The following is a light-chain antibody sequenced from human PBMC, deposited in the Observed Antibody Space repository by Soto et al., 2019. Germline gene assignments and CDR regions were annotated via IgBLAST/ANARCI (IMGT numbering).Light chain of an antibody. CDR1: QSISNN. CDR2: GAS. CDR3: HQYNNWPRTT. V-gene: IGKV3-15*01. J-gene: IGKJ4*01. Sequence: EIVMTQSPATLSVSPGERATLSCRASQSISNNLAWYQQKPGQAPRLLMYGASTRATGVPARFSVSASGTEFTLTVSSLQSEDFAVYYCHQYNNWPRTTFGGGTKVEIK.